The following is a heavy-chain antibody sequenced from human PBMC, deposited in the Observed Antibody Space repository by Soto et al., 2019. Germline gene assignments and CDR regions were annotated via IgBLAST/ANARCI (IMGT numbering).Heavy chain of an antibody. CDR3: ARDMVDGYNWRGYFDY. Sequence: QVQLVESGGGVVQPGRSLRLSCAASGFTFSSYAMHWVRQAPGKGLEGVAVISYDGSNKYYADSVKGRFTISRDNSKNTLYLQMNSLRAEDTAVYYCARDMVDGYNWRGYFDYWGQGTLVTVSS. CDR1: GFTFSSYA. CDR2: ISYDGSNK. D-gene: IGHD5-12*01. V-gene: IGHV3-30-3*01. J-gene: IGHJ4*02.